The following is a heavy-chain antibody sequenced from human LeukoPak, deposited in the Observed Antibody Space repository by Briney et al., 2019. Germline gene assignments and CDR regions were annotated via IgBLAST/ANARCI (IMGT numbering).Heavy chain of an antibody. J-gene: IGHJ4*02. CDR3: ARRAGAYTHPYDY. V-gene: IGHV3-53*01. CDR1: GFTVSSNS. D-gene: IGHD3-16*01. CDR2: IYSAGST. Sequence: GGSLRLSCTGSGFTVSSNSMSWVRQAPGKGLEWVSFIYSAGSTHYSDSVKGRFTISIDNSKNTLYLQMNSLRAEDTAVYYCARRAGAYTHPYDYWGQGTLVTVS.